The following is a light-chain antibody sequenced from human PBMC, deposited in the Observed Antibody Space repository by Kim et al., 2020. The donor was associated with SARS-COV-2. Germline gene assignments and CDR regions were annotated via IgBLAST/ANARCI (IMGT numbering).Light chain of an antibody. Sequence: LFPGERGTLSCRASQTVTRSYLAWYQQKPGQAPRLLIYGTSSRATGIPDRFSGSGSGTDFTLTISRLEPEDFAVYYCQQYGSSSYTFGQGTKLEI. J-gene: IGKJ2*01. CDR2: GTS. CDR1: QTVTRSY. CDR3: QQYGSSSYT. V-gene: IGKV3-20*01.